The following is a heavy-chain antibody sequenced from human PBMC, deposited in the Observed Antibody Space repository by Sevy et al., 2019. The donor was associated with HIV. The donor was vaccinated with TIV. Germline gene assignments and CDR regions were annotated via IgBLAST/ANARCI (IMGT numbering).Heavy chain of an antibody. J-gene: IGHJ6*02. Sequence: GGYLRLSCAASGFTFSSYTMSWVRQAPGKGLEWVSAISGSGRYTYDADSVKGRFTLSRYNSKNTLYLQMNSLRAEDTTVYYCATRTLSSSFYYYYGMDVWGQGTTVTVSS. CDR3: ATRTLSSSFYYYYGMDV. V-gene: IGHV3-23*01. CDR2: ISGSGRYT. CDR1: GFTFSSYT. D-gene: IGHD6-13*01.